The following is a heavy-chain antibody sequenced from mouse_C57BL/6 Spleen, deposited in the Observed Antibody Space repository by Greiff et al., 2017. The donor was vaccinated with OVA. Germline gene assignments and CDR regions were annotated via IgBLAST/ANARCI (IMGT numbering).Heavy chain of an antibody. D-gene: IGHD1-1*01. J-gene: IGHJ2*01. V-gene: IGHV1-36*01. CDR2: VYPSNGGT. CDR1: GFTFTDYY. Sequence: EVQLQESGPVLVKPGPSVKISCKASGFTFTDYYMHWVKQSPGKGLEWIGPVYPSNGGTSYNQKFTGKATLTVDTSSCTAYMKLNSLTSEDSAVYYGAGGSSPLDYWGKGTTLTVSS. CDR3: AGGSSPLDY.